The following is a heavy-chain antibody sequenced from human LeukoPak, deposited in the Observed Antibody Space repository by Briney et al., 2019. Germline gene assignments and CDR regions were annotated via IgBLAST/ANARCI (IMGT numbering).Heavy chain of an antibody. J-gene: IGHJ4*02. Sequence: SETLSLTCTVSGYSISSGNYWGWIRQSPGKGLEWIGTIYHSGSTYYNPSLKSRVTISVDTSKNQISLRLSSVTAADTAIYYCARGNSDRFPPYMDYWGQGILVIVSS. V-gene: IGHV4-38-2*02. CDR1: GYSISSGNY. CDR3: ARGNSDRFPPYMDY. D-gene: IGHD2-21*01. CDR2: IYHSGST.